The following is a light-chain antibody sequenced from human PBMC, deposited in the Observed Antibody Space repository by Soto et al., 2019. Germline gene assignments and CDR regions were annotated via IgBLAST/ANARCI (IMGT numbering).Light chain of an antibody. CDR1: QSVSSD. Sequence: EIVMTQSPATLSVSPGERATLSCRASQSVSSDLAWYQQKPGQAPRLLIYGASTRATGIPARFSGSGSGTEFTLTISSLQSEDFAVYYCQQYNNWPPVTFGPGTKVDIK. V-gene: IGKV3-15*01. J-gene: IGKJ3*01. CDR2: GAS. CDR3: QQYNNWPPVT.